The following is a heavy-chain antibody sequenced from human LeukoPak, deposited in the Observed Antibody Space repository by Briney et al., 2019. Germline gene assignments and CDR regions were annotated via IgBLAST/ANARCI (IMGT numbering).Heavy chain of an antibody. V-gene: IGHV3-21*01. CDR2: ISSSSSYI. CDR1: GFTFSSYS. CDR3: WGKPYSSWYDY. J-gene: IGHJ4*02. D-gene: IGHD6-13*01. Sequence: GGSLRLSCAASGFTFSSYSMNWVRQAPGKGLEWVSSISSSSSYIYYADSVKSRFTISRDNAKNSLYLQMNSLRAEDTAVYYCWGKPYSSWYDYWGQGTLVTVSS.